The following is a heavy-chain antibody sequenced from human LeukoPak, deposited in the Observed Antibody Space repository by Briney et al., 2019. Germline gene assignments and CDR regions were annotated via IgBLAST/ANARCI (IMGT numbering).Heavy chain of an antibody. V-gene: IGHV4-61*02. Sequence: SQTLSLTCTVSGDSISSGSYYWSWIRQPAGKGLEWIGRIYTNGDTNYNPSLKSRVTISMDTSKNQFSLKLTSATAADTAVYYCASRHSKQQPYYYYMDIWGKGTTVTDSS. CDR2: IYTNGDT. D-gene: IGHD6-13*01. CDR1: GDSISSGSYY. J-gene: IGHJ6*03. CDR3: ASRHSKQQPYYYYMDI.